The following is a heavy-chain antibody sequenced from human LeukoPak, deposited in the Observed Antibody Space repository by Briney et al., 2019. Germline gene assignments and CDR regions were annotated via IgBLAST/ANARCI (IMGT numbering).Heavy chain of an antibody. V-gene: IGHV4-34*01. D-gene: IGHD2-2*01. CDR3: ARGRVYVVVPAARWFDP. CDR1: GGSFSGYY. Sequence: SETLSLTCAVYGGSFSGYYWSWIRQPPGKGLEWIGEINHSGSTNYNPSLKSRVTISVDTSKNQFSLKLSSVTAADTAVYYCARGRVYVVVPAARWFDPWGQGTLVTVSS. CDR2: INHSGST. J-gene: IGHJ5*02.